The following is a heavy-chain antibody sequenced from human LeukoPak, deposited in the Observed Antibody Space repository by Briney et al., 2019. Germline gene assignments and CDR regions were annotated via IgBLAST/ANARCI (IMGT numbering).Heavy chain of an antibody. CDR3: ARDTSGYDHRAYFDY. Sequence: GRSLRLSCAASGFTFSSYGMHWVRQAPGKGLEWVAVIWYDGTNKYYADSVKGRFTISRDNSKNTLYLQMNSLRAEDTAVYNCARDTSGYDHRAYFDYWGQGTLVTVSS. CDR2: IWYDGTNK. D-gene: IGHD5-12*01. J-gene: IGHJ4*02. V-gene: IGHV3-33*01. CDR1: GFTFSSYG.